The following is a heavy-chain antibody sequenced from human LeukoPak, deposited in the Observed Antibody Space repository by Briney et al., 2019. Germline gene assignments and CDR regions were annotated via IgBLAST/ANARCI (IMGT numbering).Heavy chain of an antibody. J-gene: IGHJ4*02. V-gene: IGHV3-30*01. CDR3: ATLDWCHKYLVACGSSEY. Sequence: GVSLRLSCAASGFDFNSYALHWVRQAPGKGLESVAVISVNGRDKYYANSVKGRFSISRDNSKNTFSLQMNSLRVEDSASYYCATLDWCHKYLVACGSSEYWGQGTLVTVSS. CDR1: GFDFNSYA. CDR2: ISVNGRDK. D-gene: IGHD2-21*01.